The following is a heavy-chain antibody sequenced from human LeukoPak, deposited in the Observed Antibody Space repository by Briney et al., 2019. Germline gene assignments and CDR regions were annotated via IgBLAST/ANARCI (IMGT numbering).Heavy chain of an antibody. V-gene: IGHV1-2*02. J-gene: IGHJ4*02. CDR3: AIPVLSRAAAADFHY. Sequence: GASVKVSCKASGYTFTGYYMHWVRQAPGQGLEWMGWINPNSGGTNYAQKLQGRVTMTRDTSSSTAYMELSRLRSDDTTVYYCAIPVLSRAAAADFHYWGQRTLVSVSS. D-gene: IGHD6-13*01. CDR1: GYTFTGYY. CDR2: INPNSGGT.